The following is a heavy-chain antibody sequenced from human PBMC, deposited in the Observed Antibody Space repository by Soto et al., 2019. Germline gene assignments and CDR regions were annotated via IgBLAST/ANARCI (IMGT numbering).Heavy chain of an antibody. D-gene: IGHD3-3*01. Sequence: EVQLLESGGGLEQPGGSLRLTCAASGFTFSSNAMSWVRQAPGKGLEWVSSISGSGGTTYYADSVKGRFTISRDNSKDTLYLQMNSLRAEDTAVYYCAKDPRPYDLPYYFDCWGQGTLVTVSS. V-gene: IGHV3-23*01. CDR2: ISGSGGTT. CDR3: AKDPRPYDLPYYFDC. CDR1: GFTFSSNA. J-gene: IGHJ4*02.